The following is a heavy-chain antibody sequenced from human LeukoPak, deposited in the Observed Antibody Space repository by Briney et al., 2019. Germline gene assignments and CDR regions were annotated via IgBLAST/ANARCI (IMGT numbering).Heavy chain of an antibody. V-gene: IGHV6-1*01. Sequence: SQTLSLTCDISGDSVSSNSATWDWIRQSPSRGLEWLGRTYYKSKWYYGYAVSVKSRITINPDTSKNQFSLQLNSVTPEDTAVYYCARDSSGWHNPNWFDPWGQGTLVTVSS. CDR1: GDSVSSNSAT. J-gene: IGHJ5*02. CDR2: TYYKSKWYY. CDR3: ARDSSGWHNPNWFDP. D-gene: IGHD6-19*01.